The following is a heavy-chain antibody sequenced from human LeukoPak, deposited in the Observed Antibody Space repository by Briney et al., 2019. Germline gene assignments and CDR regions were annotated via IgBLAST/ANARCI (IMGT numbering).Heavy chain of an antibody. J-gene: IGHJ5*02. CDR3: ARGFGRP. Sequence: GGSLRLSCAASGFTFTSYAMSWVRQAPGKGLEWVANIKQDGSEKYYVDSVKGRFTISRDNAKNSLYLQMNSLRAEDTAVYYCARGFGRPWGQGTLVTVSS. CDR2: IKQDGSEK. D-gene: IGHD3-10*01. CDR1: GFTFTSYA. V-gene: IGHV3-7*03.